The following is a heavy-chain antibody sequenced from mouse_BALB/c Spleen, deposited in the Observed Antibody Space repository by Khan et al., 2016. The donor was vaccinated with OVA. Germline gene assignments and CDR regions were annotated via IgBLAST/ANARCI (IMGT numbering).Heavy chain of an antibody. V-gene: IGHV1S135*01. D-gene: IGHD2-2*01. CDR1: GYSFTTYY. CDR2: IDPFSGDT. CDR3: TRHGYVAWFTY. J-gene: IGHJ3*01. Sequence: EVQLQQSGPELMKPGASVKISCKASGYSFTTYYIHWVLQSHGKSLDWIGYIDPFSGDTTYNQKLKGKATMTVDKSSSTAYIHLNNLPSEDSAVYYCTRHGYVAWFTYWGQGTLVTVSA.